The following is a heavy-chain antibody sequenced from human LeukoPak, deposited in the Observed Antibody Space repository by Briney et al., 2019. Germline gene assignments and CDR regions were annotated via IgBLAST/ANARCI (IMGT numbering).Heavy chain of an antibody. J-gene: IGHJ4*02. CDR1: GFTFSTSW. CDR2: IKKDGSET. CDR3: ARGRYSGTTYYFDY. Sequence: QLWGSLRLSCAASGFTFSTSWMSWVRQVPGKGLEWVANIKKDGSETYYVDSVKGRFTISRDNAKNSLYLQMNSLRAEDTAMYYCARGRYSGTTYYFDYWGQGTLVTVSS. D-gene: IGHD5-12*01. V-gene: IGHV3-7*03.